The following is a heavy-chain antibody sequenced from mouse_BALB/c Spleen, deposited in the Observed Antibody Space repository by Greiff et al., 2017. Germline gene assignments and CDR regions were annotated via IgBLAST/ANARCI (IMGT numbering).Heavy chain of an antibody. CDR2: IYPGDGDT. V-gene: IGHV1-87*01. Sequence: VQLQRSGAELARPGASVKLSCKASGYTFTSYWMQWVKQRPGQGLEWIGAIYPGDGDTRYTQKFKGKATLTADKSSSTAYMQLSSLASEDSAVYYCARYDYDRYAMDYWGQGTSVTVSS. CDR1: GYTFTSYW. J-gene: IGHJ4*01. CDR3: ARYDYDRYAMDY. D-gene: IGHD2-4*01.